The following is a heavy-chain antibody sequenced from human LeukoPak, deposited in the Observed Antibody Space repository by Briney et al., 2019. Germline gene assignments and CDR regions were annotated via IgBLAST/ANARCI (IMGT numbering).Heavy chain of an antibody. J-gene: IGHJ4*02. Sequence: GASVKVSCKASGGTFSSYAISWVRQAPGQGLEWMGGIIPIFGTANYAQKFQRRVTITTDESTSTAYMELSSLRSEDTAVYYCAREGRAAGIPYWGQGTLVTVSS. D-gene: IGHD6-13*01. CDR2: IIPIFGTA. CDR1: GGTFSSYA. V-gene: IGHV1-69*05. CDR3: AREGRAAGIPY.